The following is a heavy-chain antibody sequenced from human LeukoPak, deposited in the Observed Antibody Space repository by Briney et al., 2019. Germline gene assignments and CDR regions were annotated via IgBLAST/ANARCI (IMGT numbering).Heavy chain of an antibody. V-gene: IGHV3-74*01. J-gene: IGHJ4*02. D-gene: IGHD4-23*01. CDR2: INTDGSST. Sequence: GGSLRLSCAASGFTFSSYAMSWVRQAPGKGLVWVSRINTDGSSTSYADSVKGRFTISRDNAKNTLYLQMNSLRAEDTAVYYCAREVSSQGGGNSEYFDYWGQGTLVTVSS. CDR3: AREVSSQGGGNSEYFDY. CDR1: GFTFSSYA.